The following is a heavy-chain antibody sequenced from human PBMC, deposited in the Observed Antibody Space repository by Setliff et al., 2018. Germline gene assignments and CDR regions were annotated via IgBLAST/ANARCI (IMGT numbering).Heavy chain of an antibody. J-gene: IGHJ6*02. CDR2: ISSSGSTI. CDR1: GFTFSDYY. Sequence: GGSLRLSCAASGFTFSDYYMSWIRQAPGKGLEWVSYISSSGSTIYYADSVKGRFTMSRDNAKNTLYLQMNSLRAEDTAVYYCARAYYGTVNGYSSYYGLDVWGQGTTVTVSS. D-gene: IGHD3-9*01. V-gene: IGHV3-11*04. CDR3: ARAYYGTVNGYSSYYGLDV.